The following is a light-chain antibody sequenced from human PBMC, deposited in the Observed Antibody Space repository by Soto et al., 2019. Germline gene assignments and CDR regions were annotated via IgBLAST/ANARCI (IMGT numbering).Light chain of an antibody. Sequence: IHMAQSPSTLSGSVAYRVTITCRASKSVNRWLAWYQQKPGKAPKLLIYEASSLESGVPSRFSGSVSGTEFPLTISGLQPDDFASYYCQQYNSFSPTFGQGTKVDIK. V-gene: IGKV1-5*03. CDR2: EAS. J-gene: IGKJ1*01. CDR3: QQYNSFSPT. CDR1: KSVNRW.